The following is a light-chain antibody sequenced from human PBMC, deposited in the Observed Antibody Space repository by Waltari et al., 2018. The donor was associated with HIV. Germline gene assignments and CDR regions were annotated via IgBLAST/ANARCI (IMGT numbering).Light chain of an antibody. Sequence: QSALTQPASVSGSPGQSITISCTGTSSDLGAYEYVPWYQQHPGKVPKLLIYDVYNRPSRISNRFSGSKSGNTASLTISGLQAEDEAHYYCASFTSGRLNVFGTGTKVTVL. CDR1: SSDLGAYEY. CDR2: DVY. J-gene: IGLJ1*01. CDR3: ASFTSGRLNV. V-gene: IGLV2-14*03.